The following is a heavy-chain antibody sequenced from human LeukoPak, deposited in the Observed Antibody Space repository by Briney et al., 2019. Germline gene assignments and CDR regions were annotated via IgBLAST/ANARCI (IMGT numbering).Heavy chain of an antibody. Sequence: GGSLRLSCAASGFAFSRPAMHWLRQAPGKGLEWVGRIRSKPNNYATTYSASVEGRFTISRDNAKNLLYLQMNSLRAEDTAVYYCARDGSGRVPEMSAPDYWGQGTLVTVSS. CDR3: ARDGSGRVPEMSAPDY. D-gene: IGHD3-10*01. CDR1: GFAFSRPA. V-gene: IGHV3-73*01. CDR2: IRSKPNNYAT. J-gene: IGHJ4*02.